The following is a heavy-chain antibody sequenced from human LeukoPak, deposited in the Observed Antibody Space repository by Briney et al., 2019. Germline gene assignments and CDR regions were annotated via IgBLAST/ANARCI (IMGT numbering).Heavy chain of an antibody. D-gene: IGHD3-22*01. Sequence: SETLSLTCAVYGGSFSGYYWSWIRQPPGKGLEWIGEINHSGSTNYNPSLKSRVTISVDTSKNQFSLKLSSVTAADTAVDYCARGARMYYYDSSGYSDALDIWGQGTMVTVSS. CDR1: GGSFSGYY. J-gene: IGHJ3*02. CDR3: ARGARMYYYDSSGYSDALDI. V-gene: IGHV4-34*01. CDR2: INHSGST.